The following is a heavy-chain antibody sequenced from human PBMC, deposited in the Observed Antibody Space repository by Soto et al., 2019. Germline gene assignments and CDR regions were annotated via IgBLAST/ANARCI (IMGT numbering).Heavy chain of an antibody. CDR1: GASISSGDYY. Sequence: QVQLQESGPGLVKPSQTLCLSCAVSGASISSGDYYWSWIRQPPGKGLEWIGYIGYSGNSYYNPSLKSRVTISVDTSKNQFSLNMRSVTAADTAVYYCATADFGDHRHWGQGTLVTVSS. CDR3: ATADFGDHRH. J-gene: IGHJ4*02. V-gene: IGHV4-30-4*01. CDR2: IGYSGNS. D-gene: IGHD4-17*01.